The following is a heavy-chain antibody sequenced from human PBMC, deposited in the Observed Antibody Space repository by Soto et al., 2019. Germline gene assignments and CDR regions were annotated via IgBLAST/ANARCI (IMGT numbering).Heavy chain of an antibody. V-gene: IGHV4-4*02. J-gene: IGHJ1*01. Sequence: SETLSLTCAVSGGLISSGNWWTWVRQAPGKGLEWIGYIHSSGSIYYNPSLKSRATMSIDTAGNQFSLKVSSVTVADTAVYYCARDLDGLHDDTSGPFPRPGWGQGTLVTVSS. CDR3: ARDLDGLHDDTSGPFPRPG. CDR1: GGLISSGNW. D-gene: IGHD3-22*01. CDR2: IHSSGSI.